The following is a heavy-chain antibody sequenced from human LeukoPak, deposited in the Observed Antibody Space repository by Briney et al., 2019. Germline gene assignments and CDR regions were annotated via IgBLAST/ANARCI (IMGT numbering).Heavy chain of an antibody. CDR3: ARDSGYSSGWPYFDN. J-gene: IGHJ4*02. D-gene: IGHD6-19*01. CDR1: GFTVSTNY. V-gene: IGHV3-66*01. CDR2: IYSGGGT. Sequence: GGSLRLSCVTSGFTVSTNYMNWVRQAPGKGLEWISVIYSGGGTHYADSVKGRFIISRDTSKNTLFLQMNSLRAEDTAVYYCARDSGYSSGWPYFDNWGQGTLVTVSS.